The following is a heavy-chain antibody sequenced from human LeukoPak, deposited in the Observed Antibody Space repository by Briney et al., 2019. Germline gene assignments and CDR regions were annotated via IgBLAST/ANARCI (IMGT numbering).Heavy chain of an antibody. D-gene: IGHD3-16*01. V-gene: IGHV3-7*01. CDR1: GLTLIRYW. Sequence: PGGSLRLSCAVSGLTLIRYWMSWVRQTPENGLEWVASIKEDGSETHFRDSVRGRFTISIDNARNSLYLQMNSLRVDDTAIYYCARGGMWGQGTPVTVPS. CDR2: IKEDGSET. CDR3: ARGGM. J-gene: IGHJ4*02.